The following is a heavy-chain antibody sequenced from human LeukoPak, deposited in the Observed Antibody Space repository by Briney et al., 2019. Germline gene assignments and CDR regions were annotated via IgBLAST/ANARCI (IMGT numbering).Heavy chain of an antibody. CDR1: GFTSSRHW. Sequence: GGSLRLSCAASGFTSSRHWMSWVRQAPGKGLEWVANIKQDGSEKYYVDSVKGRFTISRDNAKNSLYLQMNSLRAEDTAVYYCAREYSSGSYYSDYWGQGTLVTVSS. V-gene: IGHV3-7*01. J-gene: IGHJ4*02. CDR2: IKQDGSEK. D-gene: IGHD6-19*01. CDR3: AREYSSGSYYSDY.